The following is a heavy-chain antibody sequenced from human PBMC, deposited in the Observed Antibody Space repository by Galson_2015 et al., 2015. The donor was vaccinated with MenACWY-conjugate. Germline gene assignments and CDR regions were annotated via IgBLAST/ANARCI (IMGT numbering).Heavy chain of an antibody. Sequence: ETLSLTCTVSGGSISSYYWSWIRQPPGKGLEWIGYIYYSGSTNYNPSLKSRVTISVDTSKNQFSLKLSSVTAADTAVYYCAREGGYCSGGSCYSLGIDYWGQGTLVTVSS. D-gene: IGHD2-15*01. CDR3: AREGGYCSGGSCYSLGIDY. CDR2: IYYSGST. J-gene: IGHJ4*02. V-gene: IGHV4-59*01. CDR1: GGSISSYY.